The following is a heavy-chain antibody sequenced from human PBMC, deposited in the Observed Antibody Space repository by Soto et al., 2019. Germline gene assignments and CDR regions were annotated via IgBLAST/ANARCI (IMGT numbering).Heavy chain of an antibody. Sequence: QVQLQESGPGLVKPSQTLSLTYTVSGGSISSGGYYWSWIRQHPGKGLEWIGYIYYSGSTYYNPSLKSRVTISVDTSKNQFSLKLSSVTAADTAVYYCARLRGFDYYDSSGYFIDYWGQGTLVTVSS. CDR1: GGSISSGGYY. CDR3: ARLRGFDYYDSSGYFIDY. J-gene: IGHJ4*02. CDR2: IYYSGST. V-gene: IGHV4-31*03. D-gene: IGHD3-22*01.